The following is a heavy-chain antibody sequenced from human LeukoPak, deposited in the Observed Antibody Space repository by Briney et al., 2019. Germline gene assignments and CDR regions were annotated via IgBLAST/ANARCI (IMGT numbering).Heavy chain of an antibody. Sequence: ASVNVSCKALGPTLTSFDINWGRKTTRLGLECMSWMHPNSSNTVYTQMFKGRVTITSTTSIRTAYMELRSLRSEETAVYYCAREGKRGTERGYYYMDVWGKGTAVTVSS. CDR1: GPTLTSFD. CDR3: AREGKRGTERGYYYMDV. D-gene: IGHD3/OR15-3a*01. V-gene: IGHV1-8*03. CDR2: MHPNSSNT. J-gene: IGHJ6*03.